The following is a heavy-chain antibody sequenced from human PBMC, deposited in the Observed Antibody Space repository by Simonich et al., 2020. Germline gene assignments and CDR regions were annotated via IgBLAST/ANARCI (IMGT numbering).Heavy chain of an antibody. CDR3: ARDTSYYGSGSYYFDY. D-gene: IGHD3-10*01. CDR2: ISSSSSYV. J-gene: IGHJ4*02. Sequence: GGGLVKPGGSLRLSCAASGFSFSSYSLNWVRQAPGKGREWGSSISSSSSYVYYADSVKGRFTISRDNTKNSLYLQMNSLRAEDTAVYYCARDTSYYGSGSYYFDYWGQGTLVTVSS. CDR1: GFSFSSYS. V-gene: IGHV3-21*01.